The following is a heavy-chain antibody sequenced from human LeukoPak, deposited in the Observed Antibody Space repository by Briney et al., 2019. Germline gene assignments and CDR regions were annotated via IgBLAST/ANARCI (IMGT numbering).Heavy chain of an antibody. J-gene: IGHJ5*02. CDR3: AIENYYDSSGYYR. V-gene: IGHV1-18*01. D-gene: IGHD3-22*01. CDR2: ISAYNGNT. Sequence: AASVKVSCKASGYTFTSYGISWVRQAPGQGLEWMGWISAYNGNTNYAQKLQGRVTMTTDTSTSTAYMELRSLRSDDTAVYYCAIENYYDSSGYYRWGQGTLVNVSS. CDR1: GYTFTSYG.